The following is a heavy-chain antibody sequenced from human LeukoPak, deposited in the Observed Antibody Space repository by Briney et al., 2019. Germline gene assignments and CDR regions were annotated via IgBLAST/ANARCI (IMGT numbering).Heavy chain of an antibody. Sequence: SSETLSLTCTVSGGSMSSYYWSWIRQSPGKGLEWIAYIYYSGSTNYNPSLKSRVTISVDTSKNQFSLKLSSVTAADTAVYYCVRGDGYNYDYWGQGTLVTVSS. V-gene: IGHV4-59*01. CDR3: VRGDGYNYDY. CDR2: IYYSGST. D-gene: IGHD5-24*01. J-gene: IGHJ4*02. CDR1: GGSMSSYY.